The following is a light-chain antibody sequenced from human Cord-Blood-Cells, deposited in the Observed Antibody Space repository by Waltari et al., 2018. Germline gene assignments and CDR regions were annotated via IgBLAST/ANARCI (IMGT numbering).Light chain of an antibody. Sequence: QSALTQPASVSGPPGQSITISCTGTSSDVGGYNYVSWYQQHPGKAPKLMIYDARRRPSGVSSRFAGSKSGNTASLTISGLQAEDEADYYCSSYTSSSTWVFGGGTKLTVL. CDR1: SSDVGGYNY. CDR2: DAR. V-gene: IGLV2-14*01. J-gene: IGLJ3*02. CDR3: SSYTSSSTWV.